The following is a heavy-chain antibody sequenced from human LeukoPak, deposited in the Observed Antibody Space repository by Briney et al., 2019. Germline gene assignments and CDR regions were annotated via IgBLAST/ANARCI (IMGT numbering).Heavy chain of an antibody. V-gene: IGHV3-23*01. CDR1: GVTFSDYA. J-gene: IGHJ5*02. CDR3: AKDPFTQLKVTTGA. CDR2: ITGSGSVK. Sequence: PGGSLRLSCAASGVTFSDYAMSWVSQAPGKGLEWVSAITGSGSVKYYADSVKGRFTISRDNSGNTLFLQMNSLRAEDTAVYYCAKDPFTQLKVTTGAWGQGTLVTVSS. D-gene: IGHD4-17*01.